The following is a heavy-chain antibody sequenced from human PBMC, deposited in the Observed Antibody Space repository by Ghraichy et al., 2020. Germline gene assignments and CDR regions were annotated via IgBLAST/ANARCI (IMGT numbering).Heavy chain of an antibody. J-gene: IGHJ4*02. CDR3: ARHGEYSGSYYPY. D-gene: IGHD1-26*01. V-gene: IGHV3-11*01. CDR2: ISGSGSNI. Sequence: GESLNISCAASGFTFSDYYMSWIRQAPGKGLEWVSYISGSGSNIYYADSVEGRFTISRDNAKNSLYLQMNSLRAEDTAVYYCARHGEYSGSYYPYWGQGTLVTVSS. CDR1: GFTFSDYY.